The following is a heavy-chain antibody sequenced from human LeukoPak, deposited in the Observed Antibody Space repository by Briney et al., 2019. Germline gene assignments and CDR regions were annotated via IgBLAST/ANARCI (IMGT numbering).Heavy chain of an antibody. D-gene: IGHD3-10*02. V-gene: IGHV3-48*03. CDR3: AELGITMIGGV. J-gene: IGHJ6*04. CDR2: ISSSGSTI. Sequence: GGSLKLSCAASGFTFSSYEMNWVRQAPGKGLEWGSYISSSGSTIYYADSVKGRFTISRDNAKNSLYLQMNSLRAEDTAVYYCAELGITMIGGVWGKGTTVTISS. CDR1: GFTFSSYE.